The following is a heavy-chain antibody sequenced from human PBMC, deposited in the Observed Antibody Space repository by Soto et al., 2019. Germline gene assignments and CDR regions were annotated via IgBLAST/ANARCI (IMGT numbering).Heavy chain of an antibody. D-gene: IGHD6-19*01. J-gene: IGHJ4*02. V-gene: IGHV3-30*18. Sequence: QVQLVESGGGVVQPGRSLRLSCAASGFTFSSYGMHWVRQAPGKGLEWVAVISYDGSNKYYADSVKGRFTISRDNSKNTLYLQMNSLRAEDTAVYYCAKAGYSSGWRGLDYWGQGTLVTVSS. CDR3: AKAGYSSGWRGLDY. CDR1: GFTFSSYG. CDR2: ISYDGSNK.